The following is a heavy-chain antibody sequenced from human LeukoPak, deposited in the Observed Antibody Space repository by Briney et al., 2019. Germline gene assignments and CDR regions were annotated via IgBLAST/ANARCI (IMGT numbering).Heavy chain of an antibody. V-gene: IGHV3-48*03. CDR2: ISSSGSTI. CDR1: GFTFSSYE. Sequence: PGGSLRLSCAASGFTFSSYEMNWVRQAPGKGLEWVSYISSSGSTIYYADSVKGRFTISRDNAKNSLYLQMNSLRAEDTAVYYCGREKIAVAGRGFDYWGQGSLVSVSS. CDR3: GREKIAVAGRGFDY. J-gene: IGHJ4*02. D-gene: IGHD6-19*01.